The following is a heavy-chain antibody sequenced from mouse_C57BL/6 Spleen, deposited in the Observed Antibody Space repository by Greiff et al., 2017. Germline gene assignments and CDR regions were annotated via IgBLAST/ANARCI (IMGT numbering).Heavy chain of an antibody. CDR3: ARGGSSGHFDY. CDR1: GYAFSSYW. D-gene: IGHD3-2*02. J-gene: IGHJ2*01. Sequence: QVQLKQSGAELVKPGASVKISCKASGYAFSSYWMNWVKQRPGKGLEWIGQIYPGDGDTNYNGKFKGKATLTADTSSSTAYMQLSSLTSEDSAVYFCARGGSSGHFDYWGQGTTLTVSS. CDR2: IYPGDGDT. V-gene: IGHV1-80*01.